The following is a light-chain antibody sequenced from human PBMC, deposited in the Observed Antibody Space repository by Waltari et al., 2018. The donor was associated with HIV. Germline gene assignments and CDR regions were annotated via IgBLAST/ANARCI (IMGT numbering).Light chain of an antibody. CDR1: QSVSIH. CDR2: GAS. V-gene: IGKV3-15*01. Sequence: EIVMTQSPATLSVSPGERATLSCRASQSVSIHLVWYQQKPGQAPRLLIYGASTRATGIPARFSGSGSGTEFTLTISSLQSEDFAVYYCQQYNNWPLTFGGGTKVEIK. J-gene: IGKJ4*01. CDR3: QQYNNWPLT.